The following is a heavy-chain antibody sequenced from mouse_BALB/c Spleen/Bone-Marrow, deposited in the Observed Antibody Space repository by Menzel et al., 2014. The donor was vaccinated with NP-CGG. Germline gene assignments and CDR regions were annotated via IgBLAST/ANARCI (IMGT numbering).Heavy chain of an antibody. CDR1: GFDFSRYW. Sequence: DVHLVESGGGLVQPGGSLKLSCAASGFDFSRYWMSWVRQAPGKGLEWIGEINTDSSTINYTPSLKDKFIISRDNAKNTLCLQMSKVRSEDTALYYCARLGYYGSYAYWGQGTLVTVSA. J-gene: IGHJ3*01. CDR2: INTDSSTI. CDR3: ARLGYYGSYAY. V-gene: IGHV4-1*02. D-gene: IGHD1-1*01.